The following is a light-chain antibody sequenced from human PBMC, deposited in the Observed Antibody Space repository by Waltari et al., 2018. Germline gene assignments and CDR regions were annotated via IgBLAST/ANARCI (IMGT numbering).Light chain of an antibody. CDR2: KDT. CDR3: QSTDSSNTDIYL. V-gene: IGLV3-25*03. J-gene: IGLJ2*01. Sequence: SYELTQPPSVSVSPGQTARITCSGDGLPKQYAYWYQQRSGQAPLLVVYKDTERPSGIPERLSGSSSGTTVTLTISGVQGEDDADYYCQSTDSSNTDIYLFGGGTKLTVL. CDR1: GLPKQY.